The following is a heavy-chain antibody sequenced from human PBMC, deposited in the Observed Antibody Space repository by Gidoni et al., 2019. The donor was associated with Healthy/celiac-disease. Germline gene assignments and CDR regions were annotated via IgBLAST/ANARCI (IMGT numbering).Heavy chain of an antibody. D-gene: IGHD1-7*01. CDR1: GFTLSKAW. CDR3: TTDNWNYAPYYYGMDV. CDR2: IKSKTDGGTT. Sequence: EVQLVESGGGLVKPGGSVRLSCAASGFTLSKAWMRWVRQAPGKGLEWVGRIKSKTDGGTTDYAAHVKGRFTISRDDSKNTLYLQMNSLKTEDTAVYYCTTDNWNYAPYYYGMDVWGQGTTVTVSS. V-gene: IGHV3-15*01. J-gene: IGHJ6*02.